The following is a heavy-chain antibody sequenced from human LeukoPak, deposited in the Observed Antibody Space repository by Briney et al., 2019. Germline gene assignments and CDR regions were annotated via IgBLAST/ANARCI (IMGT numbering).Heavy chain of an antibody. Sequence: SQTLSLTCAISGDRVSSNSGAWNWIRQSPSRGLEWLGRTYYRSKWHYDYAESVKRRITANPDTSKNQFSLQLNSVTPEDSAVYYCARQSSTDYYYYGLNVWGQGTSVAVSS. V-gene: IGHV6-1*01. D-gene: IGHD1-1*01. CDR2: TYYRSKWHY. J-gene: IGHJ6*02. CDR1: GDRVSSNSGA. CDR3: ARQSSTDYYYYGLNV.